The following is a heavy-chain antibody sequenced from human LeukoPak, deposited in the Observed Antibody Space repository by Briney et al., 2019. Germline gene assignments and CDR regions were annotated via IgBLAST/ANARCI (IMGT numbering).Heavy chain of an antibody. Sequence: GGSLRLSCAASGFTFSDYYMSWIRQAPGKGLEWVSYISSSGSTIYYADSVKGRFTISRDNAKNSLYLQMNSLRAEDTAVYYCARELELVEPQNDYWGQGTLVTVSS. V-gene: IGHV3-11*01. J-gene: IGHJ4*02. CDR1: GFTFSDYY. CDR3: ARELELVEPQNDY. CDR2: ISSSGSTI. D-gene: IGHD1-7*01.